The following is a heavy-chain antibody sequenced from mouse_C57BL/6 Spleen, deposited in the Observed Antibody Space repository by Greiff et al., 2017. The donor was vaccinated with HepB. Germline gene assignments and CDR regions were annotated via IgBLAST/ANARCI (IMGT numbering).Heavy chain of an antibody. V-gene: IGHV1-66*01. CDR3: ARDYGSPVFDY. J-gene: IGHJ2*01. CDR1: GYSFTSYY. Sequence: VQLQQSGPELVKPGASVKISCKASGYSFTSYYIHWVKQRPGQGLEWIGWIYPGSGNTKYNEKFKGKATLTADTSSSTAYMQLSSLTSEDSAVYYCARDYGSPVFDYWGQGTTLTVSS. CDR2: IYPGSGNT. D-gene: IGHD1-1*01.